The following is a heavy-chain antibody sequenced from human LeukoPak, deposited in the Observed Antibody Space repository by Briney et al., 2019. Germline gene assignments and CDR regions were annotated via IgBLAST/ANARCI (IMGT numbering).Heavy chain of an antibody. CDR1: GYTFTSYG. D-gene: IGHD2-15*01. J-gene: IGHJ3*02. V-gene: IGHV1-8*02. CDR2: MNPNSGNT. Sequence: ASVKVSCKASGYTFTSYGISWVRQAPGQGLEWMGWMNPNSGNTGYVQKFQGRVTMTRNTSISTAYMELSSLKSEDTAAYYCATSRLGYCSGGSCRYNSAFDIWGQGTMVTVSS. CDR3: ATSRLGYCSGGSCRYNSAFDI.